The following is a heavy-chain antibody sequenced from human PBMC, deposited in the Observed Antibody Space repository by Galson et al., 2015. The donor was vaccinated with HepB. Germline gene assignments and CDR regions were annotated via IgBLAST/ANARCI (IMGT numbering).Heavy chain of an antibody. Sequence: SLRLSCAASGFTFSSYAMSWVRQAPGKGLEWVSAISGSGGSTYYADSVKGRFTISRDNSKNTLYLQMNSLRAEDTAVYYCAKESHRYCSSTSCYSGHWYFDLWGRGTLVTVSS. J-gene: IGHJ2*01. CDR2: ISGSGGST. V-gene: IGHV3-23*01. CDR1: GFTFSSYA. D-gene: IGHD2-2*02. CDR3: AKESHRYCSSTSCYSGHWYFDL.